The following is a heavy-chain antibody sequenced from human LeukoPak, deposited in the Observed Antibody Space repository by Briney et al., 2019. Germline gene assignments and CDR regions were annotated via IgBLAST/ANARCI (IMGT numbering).Heavy chain of an antibody. D-gene: IGHD2-21*02. CDR2: IYYSGST. Sequence: SETLSLTCTVSGGSISSYYWSWIRQPPGKGLEWIGYIYYSGSTNYNPSLKSRVTISVDTSKNQFSLKLSSVTAADTAVYYCARDWTARDYYYYGMDVWGQGTTVTVSS. J-gene: IGHJ6*02. V-gene: IGHV4-59*01. CDR3: ARDWTARDYYYYGMDV. CDR1: GGSISSYY.